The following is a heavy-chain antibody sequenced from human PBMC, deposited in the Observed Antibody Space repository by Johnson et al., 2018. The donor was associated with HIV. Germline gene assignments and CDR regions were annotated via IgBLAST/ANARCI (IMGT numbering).Heavy chain of an antibody. Sequence: QVQLVESGGGVVQPGRSLRLSCAASGFTFSSYAMHWVSQAPGKVREWVAVISYDESDQYYADPVTGRCTVSRDNSKNTLYLQMNSLRGEDTAVYYCARGSQEMVTIWNAFDIWGQGTMVTVSS. CDR2: ISYDESDQ. V-gene: IGHV3-30*03. D-gene: IGHD5-24*01. J-gene: IGHJ3*02. CDR3: ARGSQEMVTIWNAFDI. CDR1: GFTFSSYA.